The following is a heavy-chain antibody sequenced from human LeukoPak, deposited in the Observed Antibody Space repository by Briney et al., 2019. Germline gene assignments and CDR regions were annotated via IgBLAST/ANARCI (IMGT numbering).Heavy chain of an antibody. Sequence: PSETLSLTCTVSGGSISSYYWSWIRQPAGKGLEWIGRIYTSGSTNYNPSLKSRVTMSVDASKNQFSLKLSSVTAADTAVYYCARYAYTGYSYGLGMYGMDVWGQGTTVTVSS. CDR3: ARYAYTGYSYGLGMYGMDV. J-gene: IGHJ6*02. D-gene: IGHD5-18*01. V-gene: IGHV4-4*07. CDR2: IYTSGST. CDR1: GGSISSYY.